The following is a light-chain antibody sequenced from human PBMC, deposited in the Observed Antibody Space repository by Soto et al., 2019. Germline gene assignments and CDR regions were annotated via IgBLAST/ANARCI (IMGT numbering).Light chain of an antibody. CDR3: QQYNNWPYT. CDR2: GAS. Sequence: EIVMTQSPATLSVSPGERATLSCRASQSVSSNLAWYQQKPGQAPRLLIYGASTRATGIPARFSGSGSGTEFTLTISSLHSEDFAVYYCQQYNNWPYTFGQGTKLELK. J-gene: IGKJ2*01. V-gene: IGKV3-15*01. CDR1: QSVSSN.